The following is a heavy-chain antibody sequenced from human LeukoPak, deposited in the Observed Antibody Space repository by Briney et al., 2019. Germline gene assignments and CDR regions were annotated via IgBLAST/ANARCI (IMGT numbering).Heavy chain of an antibody. V-gene: IGHV1-8*02. CDR3: ARASMVRGVIPGY. CDR1: GYTFTSYG. J-gene: IGHJ4*02. Sequence: ASVKVSCKTSGYTFTSYGISWVRQAPGQGLEWMGWMNPNSGNTGYAQKFQGRVTMTRNTSISTAYMELSSLRSEDTAVYYCARASMVRGVIPGYWGQGTLVTVSS. D-gene: IGHD3-10*01. CDR2: MNPNSGNT.